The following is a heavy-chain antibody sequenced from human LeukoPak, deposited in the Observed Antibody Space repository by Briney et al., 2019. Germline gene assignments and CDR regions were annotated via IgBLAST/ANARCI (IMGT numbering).Heavy chain of an antibody. CDR1: GGSINSYY. CDR3: ARGVMIFGVGVYYFDY. Sequence: PSETLSLTCTVSGGSINSYYWSWIRQPAGKGLEWIGRIYSSGSTNYNPSLKSRVSMSVDTSKNQFSLKLSSVTAADTAVYYCARGVMIFGVGVYYFDYWGQGTLVTVSS. CDR2: IYSSGST. V-gene: IGHV4-4*07. J-gene: IGHJ4*02. D-gene: IGHD3-3*01.